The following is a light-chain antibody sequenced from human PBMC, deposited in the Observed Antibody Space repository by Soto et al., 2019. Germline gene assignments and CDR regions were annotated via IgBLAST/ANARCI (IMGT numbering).Light chain of an antibody. V-gene: IGLV2-23*02. CDR3: CSYAGSSIL. CDR2: EVS. Sequence: QSALTQPASVSGSPGQSITSSCTGTSSDIGSYNLVSWYQQHPGKAPKLMIFEVSKRPSGVSNRFSGSKSGNTASLTISGLQAEDEADYYCCSYAGSSILFGGGTKLTVL. J-gene: IGLJ2*01. CDR1: SSDIGSYNL.